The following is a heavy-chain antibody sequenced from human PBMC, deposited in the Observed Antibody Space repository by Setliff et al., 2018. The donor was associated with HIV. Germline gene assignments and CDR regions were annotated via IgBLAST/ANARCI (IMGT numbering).Heavy chain of an antibody. J-gene: IGHJ6*03. V-gene: IGHV3-21*01. CDR1: GFTFSSHN. Sequence: PGGSLRLSCAASGFTFSSHNMNWVRQAPGKGLEWVSSISPSGSYLYYADSMKGRFTISRDNARNSLYLQMNSLRVEDTAVYYCARGDTTPIYPNYMDVWGKGTTVTVSS. CDR2: ISPSGSYL. D-gene: IGHD2-21*02. CDR3: ARGDTTPIYPNYMDV.